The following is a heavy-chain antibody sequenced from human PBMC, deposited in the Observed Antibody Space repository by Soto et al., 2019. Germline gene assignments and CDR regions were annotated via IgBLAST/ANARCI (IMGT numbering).Heavy chain of an antibody. CDR1: GFTFSNYG. Sequence: QVQLVESGGGVVQPGRSLRLSCAASGFTFSNYGMHWVRQAPGKGLEWVAVIWYDGTTTYYADSVKGRFTISRDNSKNSLYLQMNSLRAEDTAVYYCASVENYYGSGFWGQGTLVTVSS. V-gene: IGHV3-33*01. D-gene: IGHD3-10*01. CDR2: IWYDGTTT. CDR3: ASVENYYGSGF. J-gene: IGHJ4*02.